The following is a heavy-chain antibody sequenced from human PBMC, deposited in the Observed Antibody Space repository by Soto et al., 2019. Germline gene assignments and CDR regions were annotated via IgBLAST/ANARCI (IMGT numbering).Heavy chain of an antibody. D-gene: IGHD4-4*01. CDR3: AKGNSNYDFYYYYCMDV. Sequence: GGSLRLSCAASGFTFSSYAMSWVRQAPGKGLEWVSAISGSGGSTYYADSVKGRFTISRDNSKNTLYLQMNSLRAEDTAVYYCAKGNSNYDFYYYYCMDVWGQGTTVTVSS. CDR1: GFTFSSYA. CDR2: ISGSGGST. J-gene: IGHJ6*02. V-gene: IGHV3-23*01.